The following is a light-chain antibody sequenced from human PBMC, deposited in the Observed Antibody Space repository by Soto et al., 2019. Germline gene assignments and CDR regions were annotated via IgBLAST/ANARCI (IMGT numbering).Light chain of an antibody. V-gene: IGKV1-27*01. CDR3: QKYSSVIT. Sequence: IQMTQSPSSLSASVGDRVTITCRASQGISNFLAWYQQKPGKVPRLLISAASTLQSGVPSRFSGSGSGTDFTLTITSLQPEDVATYYCQKYSSVITFGQGTRLEI. CDR2: AAS. CDR1: QGISNF. J-gene: IGKJ5*01.